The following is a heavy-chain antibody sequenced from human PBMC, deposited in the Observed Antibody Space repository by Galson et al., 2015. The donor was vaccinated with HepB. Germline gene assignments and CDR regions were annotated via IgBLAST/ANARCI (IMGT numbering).Heavy chain of an antibody. Sequence: SVKVSCKVSGYTLTELSMHWVRQAPGKGLEWMGGFDPEDGETIYAQKFQGRVTMTEDTSTDTAYMELSSLRSEDTAVYYCATTGNYGSGSYNYYYYYMDVWGKGTTVTVSS. D-gene: IGHD3-10*01. CDR3: ATTGNYGSGSYNYYYYYMDV. J-gene: IGHJ6*03. V-gene: IGHV1-24*01. CDR1: GYTLTELS. CDR2: FDPEDGET.